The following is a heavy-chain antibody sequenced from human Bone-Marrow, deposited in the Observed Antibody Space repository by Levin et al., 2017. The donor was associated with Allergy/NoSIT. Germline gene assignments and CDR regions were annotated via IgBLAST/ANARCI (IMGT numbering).Heavy chain of an antibody. V-gene: IGHV1-2*02. CDR2: INPNSGGT. D-gene: IGHD6-19*01. Sequence: ASVKVSCKASGYTFTGYYMHWVRQAPGQGLEWMGWINPNSGGTNYAQKFQGRVTMTRDTSISTAYMELSRLRSDDTAVYYCAREAVAGQNYFDYWGQGTLVTVSS. CDR3: AREAVAGQNYFDY. CDR1: GYTFTGYY. J-gene: IGHJ4*02.